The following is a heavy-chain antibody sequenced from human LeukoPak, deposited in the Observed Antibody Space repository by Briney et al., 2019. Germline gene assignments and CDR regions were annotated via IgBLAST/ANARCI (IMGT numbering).Heavy chain of an antibody. J-gene: IGHJ4*02. Sequence: ASVKVSFKASGYTFTAYYMHWVRQAPGQGLEWMGWINPNSGGTNYAQKFQGRVTMTRDTSISTAYMELSRLRSDDTAVYYCAREPVYGSGSYSGVDYWGQGTLVTVSS. CDR1: GYTFTAYY. CDR3: AREPVYGSGSYSGVDY. CDR2: INPNSGGT. V-gene: IGHV1-2*02. D-gene: IGHD3-10*01.